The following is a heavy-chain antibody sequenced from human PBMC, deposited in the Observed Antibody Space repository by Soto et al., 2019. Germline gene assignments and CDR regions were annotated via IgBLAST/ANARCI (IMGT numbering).Heavy chain of an antibody. CDR3: ARAVGCSGGSCYGPNFDY. CDR2: IYYSGST. CDR1: GGSISSGDYY. V-gene: IGHV4-30-4*01. D-gene: IGHD2-15*01. Sequence: QVQLQESGPGLVKPSQTLSLTCTVSGGSISSGDYYWSWIRQPPGKGLEWIGYIYYSGSTYYNPSLKSRVTISVDPSKNQFSLKLSSVTAADTAVYYCARAVGCSGGSCYGPNFDYWGQGTLVTVSS. J-gene: IGHJ4*02.